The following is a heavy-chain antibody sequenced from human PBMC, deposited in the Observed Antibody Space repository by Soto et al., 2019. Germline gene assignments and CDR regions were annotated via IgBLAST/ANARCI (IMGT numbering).Heavy chain of an antibody. J-gene: IGHJ4*02. CDR1: GGSFSGYY. CDR3: ARGLIAVALDY. V-gene: IGHV4-34*01. CDR2: INHSGST. D-gene: IGHD6-19*01. Sequence: QVQLQQWGAGLLKPSETLSLTCAVYGGSFSGYYWSWIRQPPGKGLEWIGEINHSGSTNYNPSLKSRVTISVDTSKNQFSLKLSSVTAADTAVYYCARGLIAVALDYWGQGTLVTVSS.